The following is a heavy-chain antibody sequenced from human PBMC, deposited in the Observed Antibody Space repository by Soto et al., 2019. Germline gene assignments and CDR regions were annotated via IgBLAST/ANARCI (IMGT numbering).Heavy chain of an antibody. J-gene: IGHJ4*02. Sequence: PSETLSLTCTVSGGSSSSYYWSWIRQPPGKGLEWIGYIYYSGSTNYNPSLKSRVTISVDTSKNQFSLKLSSVTAADTAVYYCARDRCSGGRCYSDYWGQGTLVTVSS. CDR1: GGSSSSYY. CDR3: ARDRCSGGRCYSDY. V-gene: IGHV4-59*01. D-gene: IGHD2-15*01. CDR2: IYYSGST.